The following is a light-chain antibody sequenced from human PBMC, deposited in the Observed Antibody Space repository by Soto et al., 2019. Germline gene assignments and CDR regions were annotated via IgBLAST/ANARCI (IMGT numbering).Light chain of an antibody. CDR2: GAS. V-gene: IGKV3-15*01. CDR1: QSVSSN. J-gene: IGKJ5*01. Sequence: EIVMTQYKATLSVSPGERATLSFRASQSVSSNLAWYQQKPGQAPRLLIYGASTRATGIPARFSGSGSGTEFTLTISSLQSEDFAAYYCQQYNNWFTFGQGTRLEI. CDR3: QQYNNWFT.